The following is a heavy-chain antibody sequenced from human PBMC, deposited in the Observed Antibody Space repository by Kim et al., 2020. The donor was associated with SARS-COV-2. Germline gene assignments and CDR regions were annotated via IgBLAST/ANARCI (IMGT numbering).Heavy chain of an antibody. Sequence: KYYSTSLKTRLNISKDTSKNQVVLTMTNMDPVDTATYYCARSVAAITALDYWGQGTLVTVSS. CDR3: ARSVAAITALDY. V-gene: IGHV2-70*01. J-gene: IGHJ4*02. CDR2: K. D-gene: IGHD6-19*01.